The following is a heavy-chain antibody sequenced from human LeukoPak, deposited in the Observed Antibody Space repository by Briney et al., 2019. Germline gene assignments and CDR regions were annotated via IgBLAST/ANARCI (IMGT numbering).Heavy chain of an antibody. V-gene: IGHV3-15*01. D-gene: IGHD3-10*01. J-gene: IGHJ4*02. Sequence: GGSLRLSCAASGFTFSNTWMNWVRRAPGKGLEWVGRIQSKTDGGTTEYAAPVKGRFTISRGDSKTTLYLQMNSLKTEDTAVYYCATLTVRGVINIWGQGTLVTVSS. CDR2: IQSKTDGGTT. CDR1: GFTFSNTW. CDR3: ATLTVRGVINI.